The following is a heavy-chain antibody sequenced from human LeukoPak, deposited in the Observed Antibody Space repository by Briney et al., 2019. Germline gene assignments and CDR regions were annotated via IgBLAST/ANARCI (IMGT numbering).Heavy chain of an antibody. CDR2: IYHSGST. D-gene: IGHD3-22*01. Sequence: SETLSLTCTVSGYSISSGSYWGWIRQPPGKGLEWIANIYHSGSTYYTPSLKSRVTISVDKSKNQFSLKLSSVTAADTAVYFCARGPYSYDSSGAFDIWGQGTMVTVSS. CDR1: GYSISSGSY. V-gene: IGHV4-38-2*02. J-gene: IGHJ3*02. CDR3: ARGPYSYDSSGAFDI.